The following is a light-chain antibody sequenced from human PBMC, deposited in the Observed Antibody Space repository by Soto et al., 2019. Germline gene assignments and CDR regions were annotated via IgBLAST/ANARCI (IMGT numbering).Light chain of an antibody. V-gene: IGKV1-39*01. CDR2: AAS. J-gene: IGKJ2*01. Sequence: DIPLTQSPSSLSESLLDRVATXGQASQTIGNSLSWCQHKPGKAPQLLIYAASTLQSGVPSRFSGSGSGTDFTLTISSLQPEDFATYFCQQSFNSPYTFGQGTKVDIK. CDR3: QQSFNSPYT. CDR1: QTIGNS.